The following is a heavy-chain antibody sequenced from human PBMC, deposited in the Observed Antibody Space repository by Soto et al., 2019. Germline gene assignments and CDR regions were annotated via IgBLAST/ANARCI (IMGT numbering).Heavy chain of an antibody. D-gene: IGHD1-26*01. J-gene: IGHJ3*02. CDR1: GYTFTSYY. V-gene: IGHV1-46*01. CDR2: INPSGGST. Sequence: ASVKVSCKASGYTFTSYYMHWVRQAPGQGLEWMGIINPSGGSTSYAQKFQGRVTMTRDTSTSTVYMELSSLRSEDTAVYYCARVQIRAWSYLDDAFDIWGQGTMVTVSS. CDR3: ARVQIRAWSYLDDAFDI.